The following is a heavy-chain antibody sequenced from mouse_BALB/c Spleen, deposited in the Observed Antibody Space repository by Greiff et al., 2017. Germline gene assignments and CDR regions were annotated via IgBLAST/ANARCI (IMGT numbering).Heavy chain of an antibody. CDR3: ARLRGAMDY. J-gene: IGHJ4*01. D-gene: IGHD3-1*01. Sequence: QVQLQQSGPELVKPGASVKISCKASGYTFTSYDINWVKQRPGQGLEWIGWIYPGDGSIKYNEKFKGKATLTADNSSSTAYMQLSSLTSENSAVYLCARLRGAMDYWSQGTSVTVYS. CDR1: GYTFTSYD. V-gene: IGHV1S56*01. CDR2: IYPGDGSI.